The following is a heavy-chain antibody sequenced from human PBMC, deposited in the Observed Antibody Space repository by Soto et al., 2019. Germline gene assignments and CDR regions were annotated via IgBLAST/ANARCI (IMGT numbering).Heavy chain of an antibody. CDR1: GFTFSSYA. Sequence: EVQLLESGAGLVQPGGSLRLSCAASGFTFSSYAMSWVRQAPGKGLEWVSGISTSGDSTYYADSVKGRFTISRDNSKDTLYLQMNSLRAGYTAVYYCAINSRYCSSTSCYADWGQGTLVTVSS. CDR2: ISTSGDST. CDR3: AINSRYCSSTSCYAD. V-gene: IGHV3-23*01. D-gene: IGHD2-2*01. J-gene: IGHJ4*02.